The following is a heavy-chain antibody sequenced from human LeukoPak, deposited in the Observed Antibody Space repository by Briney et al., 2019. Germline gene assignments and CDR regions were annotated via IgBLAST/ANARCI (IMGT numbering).Heavy chain of an antibody. CDR3: ARGRYGTVTRGWFDP. Sequence: PSETLSLTCTVSGGSISSSSYYWGWIRQPPGKGLEWIGYIYYSGTTNYNPSLKSRVTISVDTSKKEISLKLSPVTAADTAVYYCARGRYGTVTRGWFDPWGQGTLVTVSS. J-gene: IGHJ5*02. V-gene: IGHV4-61*05. CDR2: IYYSGTT. D-gene: IGHD3-16*01. CDR1: GGSISSSSYY.